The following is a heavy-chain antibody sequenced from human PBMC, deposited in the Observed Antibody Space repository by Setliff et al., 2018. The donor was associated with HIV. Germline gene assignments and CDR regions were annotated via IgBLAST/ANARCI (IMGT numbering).Heavy chain of an antibody. J-gene: IGHJ4*02. CDR1: GGSIHGFY. Sequence: PSETLSLTCTVSGGSIHGFYWTWVRQPPGKGLEWIGYIYYSGSTNYNPSLKSRVTISIDTSKNQFSLQLSSVTAADTAVYYCARVSYTGSSYIDYWGQGTLVTVSS. V-gene: IGHV4-59*08. CDR2: IYYSGST. CDR3: ARVSYTGSSYIDY. D-gene: IGHD6-6*01.